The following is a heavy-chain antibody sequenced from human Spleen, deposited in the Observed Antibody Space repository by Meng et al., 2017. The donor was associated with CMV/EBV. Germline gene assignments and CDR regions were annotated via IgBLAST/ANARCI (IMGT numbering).Heavy chain of an antibody. CDR3: AKEVSSYLYYYAMDV. D-gene: IGHD6-13*01. V-gene: IGHV3-43D*03. Sequence: GESLKISCAVSGFSFDDYAMHWVRQAPGKGLEWVSLISWDGGSTYYADSVKGRFTISRDNSKNSLCLQMNSLRTEDTALYYCAKEVSSYLYYYAMDVWGQGTTVTVSS. CDR2: ISWDGGST. CDR1: GFSFDDYA. J-gene: IGHJ6*02.